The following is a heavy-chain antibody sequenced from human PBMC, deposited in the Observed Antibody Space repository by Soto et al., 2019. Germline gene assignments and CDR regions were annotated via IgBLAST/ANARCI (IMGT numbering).Heavy chain of an antibody. J-gene: IGHJ6*02. CDR1: GYTFTRYG. CDR3: AMVDIYVTPSPQDV. CDR2: INTYNGNP. Sequence: QVQLVQSGAEVKNPGASVKVSCKASGYTFTRYGIGWARQAPGQGLEWMGWINTYNGNPNSAQNVQGRVTLTTDPARSTAYMERRSLRSTDTAIYYCAMVDIYVTPSPQDVWGQGTTVIVSS. V-gene: IGHV1-18*01. D-gene: IGHD2-2*03.